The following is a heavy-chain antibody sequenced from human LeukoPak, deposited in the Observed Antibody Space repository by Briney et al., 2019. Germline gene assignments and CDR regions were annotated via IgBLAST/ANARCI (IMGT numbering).Heavy chain of an antibody. J-gene: IGHJ5*02. CDR1: GYTFTGYY. D-gene: IGHD3-16*01. Sequence: ASVKVSCKASGYTFTGYYMHWVRQAPGQGLEWMGWINPNSGGTNYAQKFQGRVTMTRDTSISTAYMELSRLRSDDTAVYYCARDRNVFWPYTGEYNWFDPWGQGTLVTVSS. V-gene: IGHV1-2*02. CDR3: ARDRNVFWPYTGEYNWFDP. CDR2: INPNSGGT.